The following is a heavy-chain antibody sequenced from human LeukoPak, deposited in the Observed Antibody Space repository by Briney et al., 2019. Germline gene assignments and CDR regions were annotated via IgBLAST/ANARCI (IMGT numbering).Heavy chain of an antibody. CDR1: GFTFSSYE. CDR2: LYRGGNT. Sequence: GGSLRLSCAASGFTFSSYEMNWVRQAPGKGLEWVSVLYRGGNTYYADSVRGRFTISRDNSKNMVYLQMSSLTAEDTAVYYCARDHIEGATSDFDYWGQGTLVTVSS. J-gene: IGHJ4*02. D-gene: IGHD4/OR15-4a*01. V-gene: IGHV3-66*01. CDR3: ARDHIEGATSDFDY.